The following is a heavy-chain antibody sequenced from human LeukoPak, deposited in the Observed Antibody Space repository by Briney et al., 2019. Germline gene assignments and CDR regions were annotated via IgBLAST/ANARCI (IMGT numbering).Heavy chain of an antibody. CDR2: ISAYNGNT. D-gene: IGHD3-22*01. Sequence: GASVKVSCEASGYTFTSYGVCCVREAPGGGRESMVWISAYNGNTNYAQKHQGRVTMTTDTSTRTAYMELRSLRSDDTALYYCARVSGYYDSTGPRDYWGQGALVTVSS. V-gene: IGHV1-18*01. CDR3: ARVSGYYDSTGPRDY. CDR1: GYTFTSYG. J-gene: IGHJ4*02.